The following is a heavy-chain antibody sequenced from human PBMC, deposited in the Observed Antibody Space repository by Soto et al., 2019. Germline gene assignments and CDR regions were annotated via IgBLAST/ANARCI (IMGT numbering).Heavy chain of an antibody. Sequence: SETLSLTCTVSGGSISSSSYYWGWIRQHPGKGLEWIGSIYYSGSTYYNPSLKSRVTISVDTSKNQFSLKLSSVTAADTAVYYCASYGSGIPYYFDYWGQGTLVTVSS. CDR2: IYYSGST. V-gene: IGHV4-39*01. CDR3: ASYGSGIPYYFDY. CDR1: GGSISSSSYY. J-gene: IGHJ4*02. D-gene: IGHD3-10*01.